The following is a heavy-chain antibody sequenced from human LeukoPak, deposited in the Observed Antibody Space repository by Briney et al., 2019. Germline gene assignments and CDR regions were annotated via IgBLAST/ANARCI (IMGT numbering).Heavy chain of an antibody. CDR2: ISSGSSSI. CDR3: ARGCSSTSCCFDY. Sequence: QPGGSLRLSCAASGFTFSSYSMNWVRQAPGKGLEWVSYISSGSSSIYYADSVKGRFTISRDNAKNSMYLQMNSLRAEDTAIYYCARGCSSTSCCFDYWGQGTLVTVSS. V-gene: IGHV3-48*04. D-gene: IGHD2-2*01. J-gene: IGHJ4*02. CDR1: GFTFSSYS.